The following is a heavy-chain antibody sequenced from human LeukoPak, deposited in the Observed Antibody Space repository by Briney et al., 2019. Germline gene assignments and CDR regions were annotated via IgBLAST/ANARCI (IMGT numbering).Heavy chain of an antibody. CDR2: ISSSSYI. CDR1: GFTFSSYS. J-gene: IGHJ4*02. V-gene: IGHV3-21*04. D-gene: IGHD3-22*01. CDR3: AKSRITMIVVAPQY. Sequence: GGSLRLSCAASGFTFSSYSMNWVRQAPGKGLEWVSSISSSSYIYYADSVKGRFTISRDNAKNSLYLQMNSLRAEDTAVYYCAKSRITMIVVAPQYWGQGTLVTVSS.